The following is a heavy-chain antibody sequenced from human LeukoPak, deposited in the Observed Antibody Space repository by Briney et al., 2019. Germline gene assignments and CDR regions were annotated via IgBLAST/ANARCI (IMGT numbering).Heavy chain of an antibody. CDR1: GYTFTGYY. Sequence: ASVKVSCKASGYTFTGYYMHWVRQAPGQGLEWMGWINPNSGGTNYAQKFQGRVTMTRDTSISTAYMELSRLRPDDTAVYYCARAPRIAVAGTLKYNWFDPWGQGTLVTVSS. V-gene: IGHV1-2*02. J-gene: IGHJ5*02. CDR3: ARAPRIAVAGTLKYNWFDP. D-gene: IGHD6-19*01. CDR2: INPNSGGT.